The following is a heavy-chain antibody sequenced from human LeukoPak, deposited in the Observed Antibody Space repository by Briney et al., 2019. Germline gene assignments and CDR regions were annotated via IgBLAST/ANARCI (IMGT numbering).Heavy chain of an antibody. D-gene: IGHD6-6*01. J-gene: IGHJ4*02. Sequence: NPSETLSLTCAVSGGSISSSNWWSWVRQPPGKGLEWIGEIFHSGSTNYNPSLKSRVTISVDTSKNQFSLNLNSVTAADTAVYYCATQVGAARTYFDYWGQGTLVTVSS. CDR1: GGSISSSNW. CDR2: IFHSGST. V-gene: IGHV4-4*02. CDR3: ATQVGAARTYFDY.